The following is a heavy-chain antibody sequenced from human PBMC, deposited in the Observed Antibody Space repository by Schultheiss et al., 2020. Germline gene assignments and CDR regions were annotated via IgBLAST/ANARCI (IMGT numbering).Heavy chain of an antibody. J-gene: IGHJ4*02. D-gene: IGHD3-22*01. CDR2: ISGSGGST. Sequence: GGSLRLSCAASGFTFSSYAMSWVRQAPGKGLEWVSAISGSGGSTYYADSVKGRFTISRDNSKNTLYLQMNSLRAEDTAVYYCAKDERYYYDSSGYYGRSYFDYWGQGTLVTVSS. CDR1: GFTFSSYA. CDR3: AKDERYYYDSSGYYGRSYFDY. V-gene: IGHV3-23*01.